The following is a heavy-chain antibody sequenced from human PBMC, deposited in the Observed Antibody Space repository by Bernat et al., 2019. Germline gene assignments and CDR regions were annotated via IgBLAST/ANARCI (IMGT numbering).Heavy chain of an antibody. V-gene: IGHV3-30*03. CDR2: ISDDGSNK. CDR1: GFTFSSYG. J-gene: IGHJ3*02. Sequence: QVQLVESGGGVVQPGRSLRLSCAASGFTFSSYGMHWVRQAPGKGLEWVAVISDDGSNKYYADAVKGRLTISRDNSKNKLYLQMNSLRAEDTAVYYCARDAGSEMATIIQRLSYAFDIWGQGTMVTVSS. D-gene: IGHD5-24*01. CDR3: ARDAGSEMATIIQRLSYAFDI.